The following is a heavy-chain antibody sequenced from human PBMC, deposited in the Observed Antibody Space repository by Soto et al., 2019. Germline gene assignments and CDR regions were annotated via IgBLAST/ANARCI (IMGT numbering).Heavy chain of an antibody. Sequence: SETLSLTCTVSGGSISSSSYYWGWIRQPPGMGLEWIGSIYYSGSTYYNPSLKSRVTISVDTSKNQFSLKLSSVAAADTAVYYCGLGSPPDRYFDWFYYYYGMDVWGQGTTVTVSS. CDR2: IYYSGST. V-gene: IGHV4-39*01. D-gene: IGHD3-9*01. J-gene: IGHJ6*02. CDR1: GGSISSSSYY. CDR3: GLGSPPDRYFDWFYYYYGMDV.